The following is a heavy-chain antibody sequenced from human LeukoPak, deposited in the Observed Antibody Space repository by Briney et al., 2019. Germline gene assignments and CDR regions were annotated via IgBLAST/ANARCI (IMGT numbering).Heavy chain of an antibody. J-gene: IGHJ4*02. CDR3: ARDDSPMTTVTTFAY. D-gene: IGHD4-11*01. Sequence: SETLSLTCTVSGGSISGYYWSWVRQPAGKGLEWIGRISTIGRTNYNPSLKSRVTMSVDTSMNQFSLKMRSVTAADTVVYYCARDDSPMTTVTTFAYWGQGTLVTVSS. CDR1: GGSISGYY. CDR2: ISTIGRT. V-gene: IGHV4-4*07.